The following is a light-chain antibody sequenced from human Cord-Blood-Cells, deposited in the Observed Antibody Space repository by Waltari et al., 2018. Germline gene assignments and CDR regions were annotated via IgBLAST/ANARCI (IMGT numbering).Light chain of an antibody. CDR3: QQRSNWPPYT. Sequence: EIVLTQSPATLSLSPGERATLSCRASQSVSSYLAWYQQKPGQAPRLLIYDASNRATRIPARFSGSGSGTDFTLTISSREPEDFAVYYCQQRSNWPPYTFGQGTKLEIK. V-gene: IGKV3-11*01. CDR2: DAS. J-gene: IGKJ2*01. CDR1: QSVSSY.